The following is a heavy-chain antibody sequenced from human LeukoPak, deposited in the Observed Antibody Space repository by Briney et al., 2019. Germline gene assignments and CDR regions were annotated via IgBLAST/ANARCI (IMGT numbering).Heavy chain of an antibody. CDR2: IYYSGST. CDR1: GGSISSGTYY. CDR3: ARDLSNYDYIWGSYRATDAFDI. D-gene: IGHD3-16*02. J-gene: IGHJ3*02. V-gene: IGHV4-31*03. Sequence: SQTLSLTCTVSGGSISSGTYYWSWIRRHPGKGLEWIGYIYYSGSTSYNPSLKSRVTISVDTSKNQFSLKLSSVTAADTAMYYCARDLSNYDYIWGSYRATDAFDIWGQGTMVTVSS.